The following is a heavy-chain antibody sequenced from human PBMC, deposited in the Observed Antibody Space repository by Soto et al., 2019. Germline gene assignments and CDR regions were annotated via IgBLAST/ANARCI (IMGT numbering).Heavy chain of an antibody. CDR3: AKGGYSSSRRFYFDY. V-gene: IGHV3-9*01. Sequence: GGSLRLSCAASGFTFDDYAMHWVRQAPGKGLEWVSGISWNSGSIGYADSVKGRFTISRDNAKNSLYLQMNSLRAEDTALYYCAKGGYSSSRRFYFDYWGQGTLVTVSS. J-gene: IGHJ4*02. D-gene: IGHD6-13*01. CDR2: ISWNSGSI. CDR1: GFTFDDYA.